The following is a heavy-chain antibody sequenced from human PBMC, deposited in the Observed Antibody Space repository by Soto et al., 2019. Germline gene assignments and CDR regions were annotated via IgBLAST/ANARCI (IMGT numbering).Heavy chain of an antibody. J-gene: IGHJ3*02. D-gene: IGHD4-17*01. CDR2: IYYSGST. CDR1: GGSISSGGYY. V-gene: IGHV4-31*03. CDR3: ARDHLKTTVTTGVQGAFDI. Sequence: QVQLQESGPGLVKPSQTLSLTCTVSGGSISSGGYYWSWIRQHPGKGLEWIGYIYYSGSTYYNPSLKSRVTISVDTSKNQFSLKLSSVTAADTAVYYCARDHLKTTVTTGVQGAFDIWGQGTMVTVSS.